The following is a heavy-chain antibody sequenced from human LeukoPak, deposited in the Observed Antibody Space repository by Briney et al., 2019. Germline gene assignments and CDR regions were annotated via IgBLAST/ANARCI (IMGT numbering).Heavy chain of an antibody. J-gene: IGHJ4*02. CDR2: ISGCGGST. Sequence: GGSLRLSCAASGFTFSSYAMSWVRQAPGKGLEWVSAISGCGGSTYYADSVKGRFTISRDNSKNTLYLQMNSLRAGDTAVYYCAKGLVYGDDYWGQGTLVTVSS. CDR1: GFTFSSYA. D-gene: IGHD4-17*01. V-gene: IGHV3-23*01. CDR3: AKGLVYGDDY.